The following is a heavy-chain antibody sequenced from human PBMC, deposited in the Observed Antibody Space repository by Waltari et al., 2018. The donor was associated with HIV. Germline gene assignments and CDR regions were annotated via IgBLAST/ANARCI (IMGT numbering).Heavy chain of an antibody. CDR1: GFTFTNYW. CDR3: ARHRLGRSWFDP. Sequence: EVQLEQSGAEVKKPGESLQISCKASGFTFTNYWIAWVRQTPGKGLEWMGITYTDDADTRHSPSFEGHVTISADKSTTTAYLQWTSLRASDSGIYYCARHRLGRSWFDPWGKGTLVTVAS. CDR2: TYTDDADT. D-gene: IGHD6-6*01. J-gene: IGHJ5*02. V-gene: IGHV5-51*01.